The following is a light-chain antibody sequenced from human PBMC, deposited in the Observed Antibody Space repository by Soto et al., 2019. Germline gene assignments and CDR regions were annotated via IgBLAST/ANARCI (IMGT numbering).Light chain of an antibody. J-gene: IGKJ3*01. CDR1: QSLLYSNGYNY. Sequence: DMVMPQSPLSLPVTPGEPASISCRSSQSLLYSNGYNYLDWYLQKPGQSPQLLIYLGSNRASGGPDRFSGSGSGTDFTLTISSVEAGDGGVYYCMHSLQIPLTFGPGT. V-gene: IGKV2-28*01. CDR2: LGS. CDR3: MHSLQIPLT.